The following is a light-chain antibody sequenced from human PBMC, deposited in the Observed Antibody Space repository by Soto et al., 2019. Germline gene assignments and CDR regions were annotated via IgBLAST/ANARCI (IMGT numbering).Light chain of an antibody. J-gene: IGKJ5*01. Sequence: EIVMTQSPATLSVSPGERATLSCRASQSVSSNLAWYQQKPGQAPRLLIYGASTRATGIPARFSGSGSGTEFTLTNSSLQSEDFAVYYCQQYNNWLITFGQGTRLEIK. V-gene: IGKV3-15*01. CDR3: QQYNNWLIT. CDR2: GAS. CDR1: QSVSSN.